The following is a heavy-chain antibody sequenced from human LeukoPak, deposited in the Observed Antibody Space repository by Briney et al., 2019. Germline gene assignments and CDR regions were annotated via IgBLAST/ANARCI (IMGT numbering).Heavy chain of an antibody. J-gene: IGHJ4*02. CDR2: IYYSGTT. CDR1: SGSISNSGYS. Sequence: SQTLSLTCAVSSGSISNSGYSWSWIRQAPGKGLDYIGYIYYSGTTYYNPSLKSRLSMSIDTTKNQFSLRLTSVTAADTAVYYCARVNGYSYGSFDDWAQGILVIVSS. D-gene: IGHD5-18*01. V-gene: IGHV4-30-4*07. CDR3: ARVNGYSYGSFDD.